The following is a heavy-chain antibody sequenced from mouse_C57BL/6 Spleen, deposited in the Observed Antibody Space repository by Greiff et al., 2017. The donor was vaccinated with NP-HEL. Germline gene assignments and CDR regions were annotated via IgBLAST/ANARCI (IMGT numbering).Heavy chain of an antibody. CDR3: AGHYGSRDYAMDY. J-gene: IGHJ4*01. Sequence: VQLKQSVAELVRPGASVKLSCTASGFNIKNTYMHWVKQRPEQGLEWIGRIDPANGNTKYAPKFQGKATITADTSSNTAYLQLSSLTSEDTAIYYCAGHYGSRDYAMDYWGQGTSVTVSS. CDR1: GFNIKNTY. V-gene: IGHV14-3*01. CDR2: IDPANGNT. D-gene: IGHD1-1*01.